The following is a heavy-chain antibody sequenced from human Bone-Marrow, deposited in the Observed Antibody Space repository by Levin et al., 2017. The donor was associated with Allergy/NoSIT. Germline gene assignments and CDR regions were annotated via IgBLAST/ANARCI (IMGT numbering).Heavy chain of an antibody. D-gene: IGHD2-15*01. CDR2: FDPELGENGEI. J-gene: IGHJ6*02. V-gene: IGHV1-24*01. CDR1: GRSLSDLL. CDR3: ATHSGFTGYYYYGLDV. Sequence: GESLKISCKASGRSLSDLLMHWVRQAPGKGLEWMGGFDPELGENGEIVYAQNFKGRVTVTEDTSTDTAYMELTSLRSEDTAVYYCATHSGFTGYYYYGLDVWGQGTTVTVSS.